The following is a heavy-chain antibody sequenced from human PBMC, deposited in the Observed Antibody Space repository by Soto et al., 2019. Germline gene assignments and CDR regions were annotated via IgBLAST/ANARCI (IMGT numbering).Heavy chain of an antibody. CDR1: GYSFTSYW. V-gene: IGHV5-51*01. D-gene: IGHD5-12*01. Sequence: GESLKISCKGSGYSFTSYWINWVRQMPGKGLEWMGVIYPGDSDTRYSPSFQGQVAISADKSINTAYLQWRSLKASDTAVYYCARHRGSPGSYFGMDVWGQGTTVTVSS. CDR3: ARHRGSPGSYFGMDV. J-gene: IGHJ6*02. CDR2: IYPGDSDT.